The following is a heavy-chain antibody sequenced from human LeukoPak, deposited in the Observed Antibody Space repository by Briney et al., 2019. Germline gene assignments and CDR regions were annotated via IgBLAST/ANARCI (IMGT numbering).Heavy chain of an antibody. J-gene: IGHJ4*02. Sequence: PGGSLRLSCAASGFILNNYAMSWVRQAPGKGLEWVSAISGSGDSTYYAGSVKGRFTISRDNSKNTLYLQMNSLRAEDTAIYYCARRATPSPHFDYWGQGTLVAVSS. CDR3: ARRATPSPHFDY. CDR2: ISGSGDST. D-gene: IGHD2-15*01. CDR1: GFILNNYA. V-gene: IGHV3-23*01.